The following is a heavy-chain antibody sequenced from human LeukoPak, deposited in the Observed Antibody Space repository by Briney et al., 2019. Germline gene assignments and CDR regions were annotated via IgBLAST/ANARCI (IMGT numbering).Heavy chain of an antibody. J-gene: IGHJ6*03. CDR3: ARGERQLGKKNYYMDV. CDR1: GFTFSSYW. CDR2: INGDGSSRST. V-gene: IGHV3-74*01. Sequence: GGSLRLSCAASGFTFSSYWMHWVRQTPGAGLEWVSRINGDGSSRSTSYADSVKGRFTISGDNAKNTLCLQMNSLRDEDTAVYYCARGERQLGKKNYYMDVWGKGTTVTVSS. D-gene: IGHD6-6*01.